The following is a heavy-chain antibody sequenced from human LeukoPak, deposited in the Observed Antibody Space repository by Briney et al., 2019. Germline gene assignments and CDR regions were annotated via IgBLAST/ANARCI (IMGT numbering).Heavy chain of an antibody. Sequence: PSQTLSLTCTVSGGSISSGDYYWSWIRQPPGKGLEWIGYIYYSGSTYYNPSLKSRVTISVDTSKNQFSLKLSSVTAADTAVYYCARASLGYCSSTGCFGIIGAFDIWGQGTMVTVSS. D-gene: IGHD2-2*01. CDR1: GGSISSGDYY. CDR2: IYYSGST. J-gene: IGHJ3*02. CDR3: ARASLGYCSSTGCFGIIGAFDI. V-gene: IGHV4-30-4*08.